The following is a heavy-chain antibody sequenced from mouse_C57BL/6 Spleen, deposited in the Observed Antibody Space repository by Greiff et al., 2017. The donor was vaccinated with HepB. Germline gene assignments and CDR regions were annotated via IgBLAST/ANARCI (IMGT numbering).Heavy chain of an antibody. J-gene: IGHJ1*03. Sequence: QVHVKQSGPGLVQPSQSLSITCTVSGFSLTSYGVHWVRQSPGKGLEWLGVIWSGGSTDYNAAFISRLSISKDNSKSQVFFKMNSLQADDTAIYYCARGELRYFDVWGTGTTVTVSS. D-gene: IGHD1-3*01. CDR3: ARGELRYFDV. CDR2: IWSGGST. V-gene: IGHV2-2*01. CDR1: GFSLTSYG.